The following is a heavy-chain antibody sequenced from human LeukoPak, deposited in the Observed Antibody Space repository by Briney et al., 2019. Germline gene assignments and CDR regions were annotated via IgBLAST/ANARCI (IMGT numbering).Heavy chain of an antibody. CDR2: IYYSGST. CDR3: AGVLGYCSSTSCRHYYYYGMDV. Sequence: SETLSLTCTVSGGSISSYYWSWIRQPPGKGLEWIGYIYYSGSTNYNPSLKSRVTISVDTSKNQFSLKLSSVPAADTAVYDCAGVLGYCSSTSCRHYYYYGMDVWGQGTTVTVSS. J-gene: IGHJ6*02. D-gene: IGHD2-2*01. V-gene: IGHV4-59*01. CDR1: GGSISSYY.